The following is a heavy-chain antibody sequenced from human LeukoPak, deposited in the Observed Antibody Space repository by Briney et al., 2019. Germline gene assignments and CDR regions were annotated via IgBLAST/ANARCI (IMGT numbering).Heavy chain of an antibody. J-gene: IGHJ4*02. V-gene: IGHV4-39*01. CDR1: GGSISSSSYY. D-gene: IGHD5-18*01. Sequence: SEALSLTCTVSGGSISSSSYYWGWIRQPPGKGLEWIGSIYYTGSAYYNPSLKSRVTMSVDTSKNQFSLRLSSVTAADTAVYSCARHPERYSYFDYWGQGTLVTVSS. CDR2: IYYTGSA. CDR3: ARHPERYSYFDY.